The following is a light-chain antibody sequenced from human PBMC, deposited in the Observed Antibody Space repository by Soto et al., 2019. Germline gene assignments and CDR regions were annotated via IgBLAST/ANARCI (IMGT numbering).Light chain of an antibody. V-gene: IGKV3-11*01. CDR3: LHRSDWRT. Sequence: EIVMTQSPATLSVSPGERVTLSCRASQSVNNNLAWYQQKPGQAPRLLIYDASNRATGIPARLSGSGSGTDFTLTISRIEPEDFAVYYCLHRSDWRTFGRGTKVDIK. CDR1: QSVNNN. CDR2: DAS. J-gene: IGKJ1*01.